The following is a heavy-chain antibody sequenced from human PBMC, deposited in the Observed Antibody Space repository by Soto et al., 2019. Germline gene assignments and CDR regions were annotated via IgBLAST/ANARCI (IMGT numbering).Heavy chain of an antibody. CDR1: GFTFSSYA. Sequence: EVQLVESGGGLVQPGGSLRLSCAASGFTFSSYAMHWVRQAPGKGLEYVSAISSNGGSTYYANSVKGRFTISRDNSKNTLYLQMGSLRAEDMAVYYCARARFGESDYWGQGTLVTVSS. CDR3: ARARFGESDY. V-gene: IGHV3-64*01. CDR2: ISSNGGST. J-gene: IGHJ4*02. D-gene: IGHD3-10*01.